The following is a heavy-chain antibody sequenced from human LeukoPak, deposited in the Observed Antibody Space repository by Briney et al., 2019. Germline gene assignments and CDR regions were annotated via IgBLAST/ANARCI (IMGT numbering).Heavy chain of an antibody. CDR3: ARLKGVVVPAANYYYYMDV. D-gene: IGHD2-2*01. J-gene: IGHJ6*03. CDR2: INWNGGST. Sequence: GGSLRLSCAASGFTFDDYGMSWVRQAPGKGLEWVSGINWNGGSTGYADSVKGRFTISRDNAKNSLYLQMNSLRAEDTALYYCARLKGVVVPAANYYYYMDVWGKGTTVTVSS. CDR1: GFTFDDYG. V-gene: IGHV3-20*04.